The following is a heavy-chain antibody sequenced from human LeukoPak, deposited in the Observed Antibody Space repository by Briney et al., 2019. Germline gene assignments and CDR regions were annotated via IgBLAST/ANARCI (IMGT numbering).Heavy chain of an antibody. Sequence: TGGSLRLSCAASGFTFSDYYMSWIRQAPGKGLEWVSYISSSGSTIYYADSVKGRFTISRDNAKNSLYLQMNSLRAEDTAVYYCARVLLWFGELHLAFDIWGQGTMVTVSS. CDR1: GFTFSDYY. CDR2: ISSSGSTI. J-gene: IGHJ3*02. CDR3: ARVLLWFGELHLAFDI. V-gene: IGHV3-11*01. D-gene: IGHD3-10*01.